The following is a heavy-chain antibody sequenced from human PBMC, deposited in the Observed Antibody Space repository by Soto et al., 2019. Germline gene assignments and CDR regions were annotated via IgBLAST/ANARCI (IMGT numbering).Heavy chain of an antibody. Sequence: NPSETLSLTCAVSGCSISSGYYWGWIRQPPGKGLEWIGSIYHSGSTYYNPSLKSRVTISVDTSKNQFSLKLSSVTAADTAVYYCARGSSGYYFFGFAWFDPWGQGTLVTVSS. V-gene: IGHV4-38-2*01. CDR1: GCSISSGYY. J-gene: IGHJ5*02. CDR2: IYHSGST. CDR3: ARGSSGYYFFGFAWFDP. D-gene: IGHD3-22*01.